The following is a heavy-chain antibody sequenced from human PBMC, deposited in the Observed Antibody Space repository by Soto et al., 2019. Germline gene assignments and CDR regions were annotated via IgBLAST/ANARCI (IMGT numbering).Heavy chain of an antibody. J-gene: IGHJ6*02. CDR3: ARSQGSSTSLEIYYYYYYGMDV. CDR1: GGTFSSYA. CDR2: IIPISGTA. D-gene: IGHD2-2*01. V-gene: IGHV1-69*01. Sequence: QVQLVQSGAAVKKPGSSVKVSCKASGGTFSSYAISWVRQAPGQGLEWMGGIIPISGTANYAQKFHGRVTITADESTSTAYMELSSLRSEDKAVYYCARSQGSSTSLEIYYYYYYGMDVWGQGTTVTVSS.